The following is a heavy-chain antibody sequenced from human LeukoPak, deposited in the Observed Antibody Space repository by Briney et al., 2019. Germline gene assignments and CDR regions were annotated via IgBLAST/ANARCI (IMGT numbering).Heavy chain of an antibody. D-gene: IGHD3-22*01. V-gene: IGHV1-69*06. CDR1: GGTFSSYA. CDR3: ARARYYYDSSGYLRHDAFDI. Sequence: SVKVSCKASGGTFSSYAISWVRQAPGQGLEWMGGIIPIFGTANYAQKFQGRVTITADKSTSTAYMELSSLRSEDTAVYYCARARYYYDSSGYLRHDAFDIWGQGTMVTVSS. J-gene: IGHJ3*02. CDR2: IIPIFGTA.